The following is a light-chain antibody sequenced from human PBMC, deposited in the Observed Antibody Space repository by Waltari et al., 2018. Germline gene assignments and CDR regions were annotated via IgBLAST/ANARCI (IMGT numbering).Light chain of an antibody. CDR2: QDK. CDR3: QTWDSRTVV. CDR1: ALGDKL. V-gene: IGLV3-1*01. Sequence: SYDVAQPPSVSVSPGQTVTITCRVDALGDKLFSGYQRKAGQSPVLVIHQDKKRPSGIPDRFSGSSSGNTATLTISGTQVIDEAEYFCQTWDSRTVVFGGGTKLTVL. J-gene: IGLJ2*01.